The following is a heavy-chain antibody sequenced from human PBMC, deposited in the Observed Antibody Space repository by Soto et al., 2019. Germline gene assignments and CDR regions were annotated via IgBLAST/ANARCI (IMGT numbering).Heavy chain of an antibody. CDR1: GGPFSSYA. Sequence: SVKVSCKASGGPFSSYAISFVRQAPGQGLEWIGGIIPIFGTANYAQKFHGRFTITADESTSTAYMELSSLRSEDTAVYYCARDWGYCSGGSCYPSVGFPWFDPWGQGTLVTVSS. V-gene: IGHV1-69*13. CDR2: IIPIFGTA. CDR3: ARDWGYCSGGSCYPSVGFPWFDP. J-gene: IGHJ5*02. D-gene: IGHD2-15*01.